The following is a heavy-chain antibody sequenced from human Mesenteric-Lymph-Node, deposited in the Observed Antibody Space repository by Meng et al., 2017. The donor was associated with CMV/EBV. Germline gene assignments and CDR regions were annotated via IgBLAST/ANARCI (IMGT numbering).Heavy chain of an antibody. CDR3: ARNLGYCSSTSCYGGGFDY. Sequence: GESLEISCKGSGYSFTSYWIGWVRQMPGKGLEWMGIIYPGDSDTRYSPSFQGQVTISADKSISTAYLQWSSLKASDTAMYYCARNLGYCSSTSCYGGGFDYWGQGTLVTVSS. J-gene: IGHJ4*02. V-gene: IGHV5-51*01. D-gene: IGHD2-2*01. CDR2: IYPGDSDT. CDR1: GYSFTSYW.